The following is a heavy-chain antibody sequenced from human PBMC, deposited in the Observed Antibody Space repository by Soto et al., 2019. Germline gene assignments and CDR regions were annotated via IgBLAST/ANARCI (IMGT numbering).Heavy chain of an antibody. V-gene: IGHV3-23*01. J-gene: IGHJ2*01. Sequence: GGSLRLSCAASGFTFSSYAMTWVRQAPGKGLEWVSCISFSGGGTYYADSVKGRLTISRDNSKNTLFLQMNSLRVEDTAVYYLVKDVGIVGRRYLDLWGRGTLVTVPS. CDR2: ISFSGGGT. CDR3: VKDVGIVGRRYLDL. D-gene: IGHD2-21*01. CDR1: GFTFSSYA.